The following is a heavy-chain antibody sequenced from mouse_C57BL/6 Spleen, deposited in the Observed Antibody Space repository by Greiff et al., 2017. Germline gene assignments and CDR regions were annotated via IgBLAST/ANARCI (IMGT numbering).Heavy chain of an antibody. CDR1: GFSLTSYG. CDR3: ARWMVTGYYYAMDY. D-gene: IGHD2-3*01. J-gene: IGHJ4*01. CDR2: IWSGGST. Sequence: QVQLKESGPGLVQPSQSLSITCTVSGFSLTSYGVHWVRQSPGKGLEWLGVIWSGGSTDYNAAFISRLSISKDNSKSQVFFKMNSLQADDTAIYYCARWMVTGYYYAMDYWGQGTSVTVSS. V-gene: IGHV2-2*01.